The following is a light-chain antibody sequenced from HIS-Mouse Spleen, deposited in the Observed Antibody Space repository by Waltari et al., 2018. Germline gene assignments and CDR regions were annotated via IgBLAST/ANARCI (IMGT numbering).Light chain of an antibody. CDR1: QGISSY. CDR2: AAS. J-gene: IGKJ1*01. V-gene: IGKV1-9*01. CDR3: QQLNSYPPT. Sequence: DIQLTQSPSFLSASVGDRVTITCRASQGISSYLAWYQQKPGKAPKLLIYAASTLKSGVPSRFSGSGSGTEFTLTISSLQPEDFATYYCQQLNSYPPTFGQGTKVEIK.